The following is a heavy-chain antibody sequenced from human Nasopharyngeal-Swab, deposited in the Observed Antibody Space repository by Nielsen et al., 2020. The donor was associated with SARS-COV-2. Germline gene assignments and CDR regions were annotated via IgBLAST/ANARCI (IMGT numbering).Heavy chain of an antibody. CDR3: ARVLTRNLVVALVLDAFDI. V-gene: IGHV4-31*03. Sequence: LRLSCTVSGGSISSGGYYWSWIRQHPGKGLEWIGYIYYSGSTNYNPSLKSRVTISVDTSKNQFSLKLSSVTAADTAVYYCARVLTRNLVVALVLDAFDIWGQGTMVTVSS. CDR2: IYYSGST. D-gene: IGHD2-15*01. CDR1: GGSISSGGYY. J-gene: IGHJ3*02.